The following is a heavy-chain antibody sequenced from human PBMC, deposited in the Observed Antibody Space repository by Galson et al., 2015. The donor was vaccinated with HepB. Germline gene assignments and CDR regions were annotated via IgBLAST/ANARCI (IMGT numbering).Heavy chain of an antibody. CDR2: MNPNSGNT. CDR1: GYTFTSYD. Sequence: SVKVSCKASGYTFTSYDINWVRQATGQGLEWMGWMNPNSGNTGYAQKFQGRVTMTRNTSISTAYMELSSLRSEDTAVYYCARGGRAVTTAGDYYYYMDVWGKGTTVTVSS. CDR3: ARGGRAVTTAGDYYYYMDV. D-gene: IGHD4-11*01. V-gene: IGHV1-8*01. J-gene: IGHJ6*03.